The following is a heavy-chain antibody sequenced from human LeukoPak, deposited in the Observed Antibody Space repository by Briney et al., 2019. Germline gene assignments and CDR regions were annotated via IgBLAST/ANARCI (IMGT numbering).Heavy chain of an antibody. J-gene: IGHJ6*02. V-gene: IGHV3-7*01. Sequence: GGSLRLSCAASGFTFSSYWMSWVRQAPGKGLEWVANIKQDGTEKYYVDSVKGRFTISRDNAKNSLYLQMDSLRAEDTAVYYCARDSYYDFWSGYLRDYGLDVWGQGTTVTVSS. CDR1: GFTFSSYW. D-gene: IGHD3-3*01. CDR2: IKQDGTEK. CDR3: ARDSYYDFWSGYLRDYGLDV.